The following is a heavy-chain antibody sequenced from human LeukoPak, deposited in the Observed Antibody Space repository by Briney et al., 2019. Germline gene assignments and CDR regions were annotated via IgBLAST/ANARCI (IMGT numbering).Heavy chain of an antibody. CDR3: AKDGSRYSYGADY. V-gene: IGHV3-30*02. CDR1: GFTFSSYG. D-gene: IGHD5-18*01. CDR2: IRYDGSNK. J-gene: IGHJ4*02. Sequence: PGGSLRLSCAASGFTFSSYGMHSVRQAPGKGLEWVAFIRYDGSNKYYADSVKGRFTISRDNSKNTLYLQMNSLRAEDTAVYYCAKDGSRYSYGADYWGQGTLVTVSS.